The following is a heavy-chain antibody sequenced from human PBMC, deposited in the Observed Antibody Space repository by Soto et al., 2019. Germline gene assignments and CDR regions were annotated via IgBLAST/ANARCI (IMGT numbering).Heavy chain of an antibody. Sequence: HPGGSLRLSCAASGFTFSNYGMHWVRQAPGKGLEWVAVISYDGSNKYYADSVKGRFTISRDNSKNTLYLQMNSLRAEDTAVYYCAKILQLGDYAFYYYGMDVWGQGTTVTVSS. D-gene: IGHD4-17*01. CDR2: ISYDGSNK. CDR3: AKILQLGDYAFYYYGMDV. CDR1: GFTFSNYG. J-gene: IGHJ6*02. V-gene: IGHV3-30*18.